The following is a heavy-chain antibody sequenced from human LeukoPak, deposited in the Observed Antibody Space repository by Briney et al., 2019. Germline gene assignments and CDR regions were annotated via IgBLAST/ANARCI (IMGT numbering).Heavy chain of an antibody. J-gene: IGHJ3*02. V-gene: IGHV3-7*03. CDR2: IKQDGSEK. Sequence: SGGSLRLSCVASGFTFTSYWMSWVRQAPGKGLEWVANIKQDGSEKYYLDSLEGRFTISRDNSKNTLYLQMNSLRAEDTAVYYCAKLRLELRFGAFDIWGQGTMVTVSS. CDR3: AKLRLELRFGAFDI. CDR1: GFTFTSYW. D-gene: IGHD1-7*01.